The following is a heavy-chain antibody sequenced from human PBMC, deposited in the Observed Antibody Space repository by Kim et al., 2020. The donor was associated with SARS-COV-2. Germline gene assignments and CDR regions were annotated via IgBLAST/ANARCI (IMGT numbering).Heavy chain of an antibody. J-gene: IGHJ6*02. D-gene: IGHD3-16*02. CDR2: ISYDGSNK. CDR3: AKEAAHDRIGDYYYYYGMDV. CDR1: GFTFSSYG. Sequence: GGSLRLSCAASGFTFSSYGMHWVRQAPGKGLELVAVISYDGSNKYYADSVKGRFTISRDNSKNTLYLQMNSLRAEDTAVYYCAKEAAHDRIGDYYYYYGMDVWGQGTTVTVSS. V-gene: IGHV3-30*18.